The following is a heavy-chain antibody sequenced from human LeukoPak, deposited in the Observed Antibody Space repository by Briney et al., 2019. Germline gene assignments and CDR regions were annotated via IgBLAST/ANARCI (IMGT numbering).Heavy chain of an antibody. V-gene: IGHV3-23*01. CDR1: GFTLSSYA. Sequence: QTGGSLRLSCAASGFTLSSYAMSWVRQAPGKGLEWASAISGSGGSTHYADSVKGRFTISRDNSKNTLYLQMNSLRAEDTAVYYCAKTIMYYYDSSGYYGPYYWGQGTLVTVSS. CDR2: ISGSGGST. J-gene: IGHJ4*02. D-gene: IGHD3-22*01. CDR3: AKTIMYYYDSSGYYGPYY.